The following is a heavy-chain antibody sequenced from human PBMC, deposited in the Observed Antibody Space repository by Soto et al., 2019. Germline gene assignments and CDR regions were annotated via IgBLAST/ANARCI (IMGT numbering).Heavy chain of an antibody. CDR1: GGTFSSYA. D-gene: IGHD3-22*01. V-gene: IGHV1-69*01. CDR2: IIPIFGTA. Sequence: QVQLVQSGAEVKKPGSSVKVSCKASGGTFSSYAISWVRQAPGQGLEWMGGIIPIFGTANYAQKFQGRVTVTADESTSTAYMELSSLRSEDTAVYYCARGSVTMIVDSKAAFDIWGQGTMVTVSS. CDR3: ARGSVTMIVDSKAAFDI. J-gene: IGHJ3*02.